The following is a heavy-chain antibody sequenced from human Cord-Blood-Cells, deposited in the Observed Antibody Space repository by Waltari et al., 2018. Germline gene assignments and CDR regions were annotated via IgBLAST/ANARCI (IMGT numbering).Heavy chain of an antibody. CDR3: ARPGPGYCSGGSCYFDY. D-gene: IGHD2-15*01. V-gene: IGHV4-34*01. J-gene: IGHJ4*02. CDR2: INHSGST. CDR1: VGSFSGSH. Sequence: QVQLQQWGAGLLKPSETLSLTGAVYVGSFSGSHWRWNRQPPGKGLEWIGEINHSGSTNYNPSLKSRVTISVDTSKNQFSLKLSSVTAADTAVYYCARPGPGYCSGGSCYFDYWGQGTLVTVSS.